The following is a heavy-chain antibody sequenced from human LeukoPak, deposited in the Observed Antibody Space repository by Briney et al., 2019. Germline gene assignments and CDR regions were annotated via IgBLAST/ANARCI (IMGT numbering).Heavy chain of an antibody. CDR3: AREGISRKMDLDY. D-gene: IGHD2/OR15-2a*01. CDR2: ITNDNGDT. Sequence: GGSLRLSCAASGFTFSSQAMSWVRQAPEKGLEWVSSITNDNGDTFYADSVKGRFTISRDDSKNTLYLQMNSLRAEDTAVYYCAREGISRKMDLDYWGQGTLVTVSS. J-gene: IGHJ4*02. CDR1: GFTFSSQA. V-gene: IGHV3-23*01.